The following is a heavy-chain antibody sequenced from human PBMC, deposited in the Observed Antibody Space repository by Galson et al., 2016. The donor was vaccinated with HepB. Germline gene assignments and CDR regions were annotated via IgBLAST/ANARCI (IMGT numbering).Heavy chain of an antibody. V-gene: IGHV3-23*01. CDR1: GFTFSSYT. J-gene: IGHJ3*02. CDR2: ISGSVVTT. D-gene: IGHD3-10*01. CDR3: AKVVGRFGTGGDAFDM. Sequence: CAASGFTFSSYTMSWVRQAPGKGLEWVSVISGSVVTTHYADSVKGRFTISRDNSKNTLYLQMNSLRAEDMAVYYCAKVVGRFGTGGDAFDMWGQGTMVTVSS.